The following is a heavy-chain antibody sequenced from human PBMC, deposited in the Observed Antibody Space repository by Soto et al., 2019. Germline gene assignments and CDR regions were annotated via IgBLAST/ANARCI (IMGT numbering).Heavy chain of an antibody. J-gene: IGHJ5*02. D-gene: IGHD2-2*02. Sequence: SETLSLTCTVSGGSISSGDYYFICIRQPPWNGLEWIGYIYYSGSTYYNPSLKSRVTISVDTSKNQFSLKLSSVTAADTAVYYCAREIAYCSSTSCYTWFDPWGQGTLVTVSS. CDR2: IYYSGST. CDR1: GGSISSGDYY. CDR3: AREIAYCSSTSCYTWFDP. V-gene: IGHV4-30-4*01.